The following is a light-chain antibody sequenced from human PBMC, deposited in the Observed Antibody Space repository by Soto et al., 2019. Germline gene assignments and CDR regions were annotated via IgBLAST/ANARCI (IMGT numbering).Light chain of an antibody. CDR1: QNIDGW. Sequence: DIQMTQSPSTLSASVGDRVTITCRASQNIDGWLAWYQQKPGKAPKFLIFDASNLESGVPSRFSGSGSGTDFTLTISSLQPEDFATYYCVHYNSYFSTFGQGTKLDIK. V-gene: IGKV1-5*01. CDR3: VHYNSYFST. CDR2: DAS. J-gene: IGKJ1*01.